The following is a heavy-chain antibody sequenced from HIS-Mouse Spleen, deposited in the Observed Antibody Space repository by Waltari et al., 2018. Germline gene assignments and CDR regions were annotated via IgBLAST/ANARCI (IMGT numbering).Heavy chain of an antibody. CDR2: INHSGST. Sequence: QVQLQQWGAGLLKPSETLSLTCAVYGGSFSGYSWSWLRQHPGKGLEWIGEINHSGSTNYNPSLKSRVTISVDTSKNQFSLKLSSVTAADTAVYYCARGRFHSWNDAFDIWGQGTMVTVSS. V-gene: IGHV4-34*01. CDR1: GGSFSGYS. CDR3: ARGRFHSWNDAFDI. D-gene: IGHD1-1*01. J-gene: IGHJ3*02.